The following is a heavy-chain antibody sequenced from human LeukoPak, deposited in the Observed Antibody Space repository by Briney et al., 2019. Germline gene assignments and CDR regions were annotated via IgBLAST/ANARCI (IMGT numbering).Heavy chain of an antibody. V-gene: IGHV1-2*02. J-gene: IGHJ4*02. CDR1: GYTFTGYY. Sequence: ASVKVSCKASGYTFTGYYMHWVRQAPGQGLEWMGWINPNSGGTNYAQKFQGRVTMTRDTSISTAYMELGRLRSDDTAVYYCARESDVGMIVVAYYFDYWGQGTLVTVSS. CDR2: INPNSGGT. D-gene: IGHD3-22*01. CDR3: ARESDVGMIVVAYYFDY.